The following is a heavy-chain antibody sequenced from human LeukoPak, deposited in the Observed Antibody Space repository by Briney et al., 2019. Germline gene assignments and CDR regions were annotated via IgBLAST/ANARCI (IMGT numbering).Heavy chain of an antibody. CDR3: SRAGPAMAHPVN. CDR2: IYYSGST. D-gene: IGHD6-19*01. J-gene: IGHJ4*02. V-gene: IGHV4-31*03. CDR1: GGSISSGGYY. Sequence: SQTLSLTCTVSGGSISSGGYYWSWIRQHPGKGLDWIGYIYYSGSTYYNPSLKSRVTISVDTSKNQFSLKLSSVTAADTAVYYGSRAGPAMAHPVNWGQGTLVTVSS.